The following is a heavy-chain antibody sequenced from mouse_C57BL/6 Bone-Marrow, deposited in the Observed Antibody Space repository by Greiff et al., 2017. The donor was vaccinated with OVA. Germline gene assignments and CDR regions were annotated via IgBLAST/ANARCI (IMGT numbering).Heavy chain of an antibody. CDR3: ARDYSNYYFDY. J-gene: IGHJ2*01. CDR1: GYTFTSYW. Sequence: QVQLQQSGAELVRPGSSVKLSCKASGYTFTSYWMDWVKQRPGQGLEWIGNIYPSDSETHYNQKFKDKATLTVDKSSSTAYMQLSSLTSEDSAVYYCARDYSNYYFDYWGQGTTLTVSS. V-gene: IGHV1-61*01. CDR2: IYPSDSET. D-gene: IGHD2-5*01.